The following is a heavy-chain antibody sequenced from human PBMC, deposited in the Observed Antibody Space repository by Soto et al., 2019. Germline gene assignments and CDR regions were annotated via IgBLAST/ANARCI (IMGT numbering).Heavy chain of an antibody. Sequence: QVQLVQSGAEVKKPGASVKVSCKATGYTFTTYDINWVRQATGQGLEWMGWMNPNSGDTGYEQKFQGRVTMTRDTSISTAYMELSTLTSEDTAVYYCVRGLEWLRNYWGQGTLVTVSS. CDR1: GYTFTTYD. D-gene: IGHD5-12*01. V-gene: IGHV1-8*01. J-gene: IGHJ4*02. CDR2: MNPNSGDT. CDR3: VRGLEWLRNY.